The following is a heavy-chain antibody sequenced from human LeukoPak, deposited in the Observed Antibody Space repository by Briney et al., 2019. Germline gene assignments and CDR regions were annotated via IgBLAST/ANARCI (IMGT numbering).Heavy chain of an antibody. CDR3: ARERIGYYDSSGYAFDI. Sequence: ASVKVSCKASGYTLTGYYMHWVRQAPGQGLEWMGRINPNSGGTNYEQKFQGRVTMTRDTSLSTAYMELSRLRSDDTAVYYCARERIGYYDSSGYAFDIWGQGTMVTVSS. D-gene: IGHD3-22*01. J-gene: IGHJ3*02. CDR2: INPNSGGT. V-gene: IGHV1-2*06. CDR1: GYTLTGYY.